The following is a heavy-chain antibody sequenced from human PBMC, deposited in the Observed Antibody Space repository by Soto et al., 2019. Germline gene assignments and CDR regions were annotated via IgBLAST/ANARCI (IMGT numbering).Heavy chain of an antibody. J-gene: IGHJ5*02. CDR1: GGSISSGGYY. CDR2: IYYSGST. CDR3: ARTQMVYAIWGRESWFDP. Sequence: QVQLQESGPGLVKPSQTLSLTCTVSGGSISSGGYYWSWIRQHPGKGLEWIGYIYYSGSTYYNPSLKSRVTISVDTSKNQFSLKLSSVTAADTAVYYCARTQMVYAIWGRESWFDPWGQGTLVTVSS. V-gene: IGHV4-31*03. D-gene: IGHD2-8*01.